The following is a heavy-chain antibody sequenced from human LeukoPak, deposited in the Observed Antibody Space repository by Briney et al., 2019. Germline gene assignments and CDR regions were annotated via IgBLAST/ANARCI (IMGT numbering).Heavy chain of an antibody. J-gene: IGHJ4*02. CDR3: ESSNSSSWYRGGGFGY. CDR2: IYPGDSRT. CDR1: GYTFTDYW. Sequence: GQSLQISCKASGYTFTDYWIGWVRQMPGKGLEWMAVIYPGDSRTRYSPSFQGQVTISADKSISTAYLQWSSLEASDTAMYYCESSNSSSWYRGGGFGYWGQGTLVTVSS. D-gene: IGHD6-13*01. V-gene: IGHV5-51*01.